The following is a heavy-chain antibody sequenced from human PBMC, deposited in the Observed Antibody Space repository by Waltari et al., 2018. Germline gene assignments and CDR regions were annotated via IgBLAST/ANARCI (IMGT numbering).Heavy chain of an antibody. D-gene: IGHD3-22*01. CDR3: ARGGKIVVAPYYFDY. V-gene: IGHV4-34*01. J-gene: IGHJ4*02. Sequence: QVQLQQWGAGLLKPSETLSLTCAVYGGSFSGYYWSWIRPPPGKGLEWIGEINHSGSTNYNPSLKSRVTISVDTSKNQFSLKLSSVTAADTAVYYCARGGKIVVAPYYFDYWGQGTLVTVSS. CDR1: GGSFSGYY. CDR2: INHSGST.